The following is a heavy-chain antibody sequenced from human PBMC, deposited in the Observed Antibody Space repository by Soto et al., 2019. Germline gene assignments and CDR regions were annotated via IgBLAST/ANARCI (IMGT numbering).Heavy chain of an antibody. CDR3: AASCVGCGGSNYYGMDV. D-gene: IGHD2-21*01. V-gene: IGHV4-31*03. J-gene: IGHJ6*02. Sequence: QVQLQESGPGLVKPSQTLSLTCTVSGGSISSGGYYWSWIRQHPGKGLEWIGYIYYSGSTYYNLSLKIRVTISVDTSKNQFSLKLSSVTAADTSVYYCAASCVGCGGSNYYGMDVWGQGTTVTVSS. CDR1: GGSISSGGYY. CDR2: IYYSGST.